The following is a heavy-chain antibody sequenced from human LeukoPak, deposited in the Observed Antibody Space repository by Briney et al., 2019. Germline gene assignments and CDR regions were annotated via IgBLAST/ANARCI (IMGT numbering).Heavy chain of an antibody. CDR1: GYTFTDYY. D-gene: IGHD6-19*01. J-gene: IGHJ4*02. CDR2: VDPEDGET. CDR3: ATMFSSSGWYYFDY. Sequence: GASVKVSCKASGYTFTDYYMHWVQQAPGKGLEWMGLVDPEDGETIYAEKFQGRVTITADTSIDTAYVELSSLRSEDTAVYYCATMFSSSGWYYFDYWGQGTLVTVSS. V-gene: IGHV1-69-2*01.